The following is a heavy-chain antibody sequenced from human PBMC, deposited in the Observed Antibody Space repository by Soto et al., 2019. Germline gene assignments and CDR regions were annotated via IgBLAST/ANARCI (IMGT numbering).Heavy chain of an antibody. Sequence: EVQLLESGGGLVQPGGSLRLSCAASGFTFSSYAMSWVRQAPGKGLEWVSAISGSGGSTYYADSVKGRFTISRDNSKNTLYLQMNSLRVEDTAVYYCAKHVQIFYYYYYMDVWGKGTTVTVSS. CDR3: AKHVQIFYYYYYMDV. CDR2: ISGSGGST. D-gene: IGHD3-3*01. V-gene: IGHV3-23*01. J-gene: IGHJ6*03. CDR1: GFTFSSYA.